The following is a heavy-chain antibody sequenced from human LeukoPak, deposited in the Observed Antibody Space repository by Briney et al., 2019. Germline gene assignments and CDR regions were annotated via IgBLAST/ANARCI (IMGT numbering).Heavy chain of an antibody. CDR1: GGSISTYY. Sequence: SETLSLTCTVSGGSISTYYWSWVRQPPGKGLEWIGFSSYSGHTNYNPSLKSRVTVSVDTSKNQFSLELSSLTAADTAVYFCARSPPVPGTGGWFDPWGQGTLVTVSS. V-gene: IGHV4-59*08. CDR2: SSYSGHT. CDR3: ARSPPVPGTGGWFDP. J-gene: IGHJ5*02. D-gene: IGHD6-19*01.